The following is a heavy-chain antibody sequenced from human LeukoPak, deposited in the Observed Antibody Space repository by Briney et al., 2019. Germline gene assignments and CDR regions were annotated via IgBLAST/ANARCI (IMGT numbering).Heavy chain of an antibody. J-gene: IGHJ6*02. V-gene: IGHV1-18*01. D-gene: IGHD2-2*01. CDR3: ARHQYQLLDSCYYCGMDV. CDR1: GYTFTSYG. CDR2: ISDYNGNT. Sequence: ASVTVSYKASGYTFTSYGIRWVRQAPGRGLEWMGWISDYNGNTNYAQELQGRVNMTTHTSTCTAYMELRSLRSDDTPVYYCARHQYQLLDSCYYCGMDVWGQGTTVTVSS.